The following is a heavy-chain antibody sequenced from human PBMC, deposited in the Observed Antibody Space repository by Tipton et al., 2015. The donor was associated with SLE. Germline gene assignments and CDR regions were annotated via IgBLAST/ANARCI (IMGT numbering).Heavy chain of an antibody. Sequence: RSLRLSCAGSGFTFGDYAVNWVRQAPGKGLEWVGFIGDKTSGGTPEYAASVKGRFTISRDDSKSIAYLQMNSLKTEDTAMYYCTRARGLGRGLGGFANLVWGQGTLVTVSS. V-gene: IGHV3-49*04. CDR3: TRARGLGRGLGGFANLV. CDR2: IGDKTSGGTP. J-gene: IGHJ4*02. CDR1: GFTFGDYA. D-gene: IGHD3-16*01.